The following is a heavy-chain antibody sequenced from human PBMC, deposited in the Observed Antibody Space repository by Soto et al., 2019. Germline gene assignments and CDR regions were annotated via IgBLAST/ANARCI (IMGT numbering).Heavy chain of an antibody. V-gene: IGHV4-59*01. CDR2: ISYSGST. J-gene: IGHJ6*02. CDR3: ARARRARQEFNYFYGVDV. CDR1: GGSISPYF. Sequence: ASETLSLTFSVSGGSISPYFWTWVRQAPGKGLEWIGYISYSGSTNYNPSLKSRLTILLSTSKKQFSLKLSSVTAADTAVYYCARARRARQEFNYFYGVDVWGQGTTVTVSS.